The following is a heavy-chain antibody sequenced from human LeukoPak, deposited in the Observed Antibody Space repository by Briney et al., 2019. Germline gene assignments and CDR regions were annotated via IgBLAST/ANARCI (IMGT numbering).Heavy chain of an antibody. CDR3: ARLGFVVPAVIFDY. CDR2: ISSSSGYT. CDR1: GFTFSDYY. V-gene: IGHV3-11*03. Sequence: PGGSLRLSCAASGFTFSDYYMSWIRQAPGKGLEWISYISSSSGYTNYADSVKGRFTISRDNAKNSLFLQMNSLRAEDTAVYYCARLGFVVPAVIFDYWGQGTLVTVSS. J-gene: IGHJ4*02. D-gene: IGHD2-2*02.